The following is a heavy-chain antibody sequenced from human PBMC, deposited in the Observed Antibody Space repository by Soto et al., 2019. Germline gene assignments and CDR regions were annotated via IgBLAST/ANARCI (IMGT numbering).Heavy chain of an antibody. CDR3: AKKVAGPEPLDY. Sequence: GGSLRLSCAASGFTFSSYAMSWVRQAPGKGLEWVSAISTSGGSTYYADSVKGRFTISRDNSKNTLYLQMNSLRAEDTALYYCAKKVAGPEPLDYWGQGTLVTVSS. V-gene: IGHV3-23*01. D-gene: IGHD6-19*01. J-gene: IGHJ4*02. CDR2: ISTSGGST. CDR1: GFTFSSYA.